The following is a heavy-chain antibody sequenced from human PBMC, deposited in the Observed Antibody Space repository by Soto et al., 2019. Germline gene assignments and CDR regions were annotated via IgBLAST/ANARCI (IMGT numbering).Heavy chain of an antibody. CDR3: ARVAQETAMDLRAFDY. CDR2: INPSGGST. D-gene: IGHD5-18*01. V-gene: IGHV1-46*01. J-gene: IGHJ4*02. CDR1: GYTFTSYY. Sequence: ASVKVSCKASGYTFTSYYMHWVRQAPGQGLEWMGIINPSGGSTSYAQKFQGRVTMTRDTSTSTVYMELSSLRSEDTAVYYCARVAQETAMDLRAFDYWGQGTLVTVSS.